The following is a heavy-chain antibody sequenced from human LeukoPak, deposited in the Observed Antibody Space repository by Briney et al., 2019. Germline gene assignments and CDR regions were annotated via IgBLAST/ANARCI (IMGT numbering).Heavy chain of an antibody. CDR3: ARILWFGELSPNRVSDY. V-gene: IGHV4-39*07. D-gene: IGHD3-10*01. CDR1: GGSIRSSSYY. CDR2: IYYSGST. Sequence: SETLSLTCTVSGGSIRSSSYYWGWIRQPPGKGLEWIGSIYYSGSTSYNPSLRSRVTISVDTSKNQFSLKLSSVTAADTAVYYCARILWFGELSPNRVSDYWGQGTLVTVSS. J-gene: IGHJ4*02.